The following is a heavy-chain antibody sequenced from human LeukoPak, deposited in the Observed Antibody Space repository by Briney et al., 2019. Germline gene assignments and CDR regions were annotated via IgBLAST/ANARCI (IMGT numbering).Heavy chain of an antibody. CDR1: GFTFSSYS. Sequence: GGSLRLSCAASGFTFSSYSMNWVRQAPGKGLEWVSYISSSTSSNINYADSVKGRFTISRDNAKNSLYLQMNSLRDEDTAVYYCARDLDWAFDYWGQGTLVTVSS. J-gene: IGHJ4*02. D-gene: IGHD3-9*01. CDR3: ARDLDWAFDY. V-gene: IGHV3-48*02. CDR2: ISSSTSSNI.